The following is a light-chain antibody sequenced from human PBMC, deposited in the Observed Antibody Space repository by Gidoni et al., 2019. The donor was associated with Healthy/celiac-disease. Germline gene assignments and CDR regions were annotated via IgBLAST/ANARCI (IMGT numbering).Light chain of an antibody. J-gene: IGKJ4*01. Sequence: EIVLPQSPGTMSLSPGERATLSCRASQSVSSSDLAWYQQKPGQAPRLLIYGASRRATGIPDRFSGSGSVTDFTLTISRLEPEDFAVYYCQQYGSSSLTFGGGTKVEIK. CDR1: QSVSSSD. V-gene: IGKV3-20*01. CDR3: QQYGSSSLT. CDR2: GAS.